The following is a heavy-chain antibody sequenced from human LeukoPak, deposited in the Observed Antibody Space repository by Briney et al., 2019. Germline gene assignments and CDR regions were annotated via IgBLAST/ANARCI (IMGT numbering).Heavy chain of an antibody. Sequence: GGSLRLSCAASGFTFRTCAMSWVRQAPGKGLEWVSTLSGNGGTTYYADSVKGRFTISRDNSRNTVFLQMNSLRIEDTAVYYRAKTWAEADYWGQGTLVTVSS. J-gene: IGHJ4*02. CDR1: GFTFRTCA. CDR2: LSGNGGTT. CDR3: AKTWAEADY. V-gene: IGHV3-23*01.